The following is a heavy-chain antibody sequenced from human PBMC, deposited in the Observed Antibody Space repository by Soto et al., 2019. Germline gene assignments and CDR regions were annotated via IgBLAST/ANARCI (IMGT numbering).Heavy chain of an antibody. D-gene: IGHD2-15*01. CDR3: ARMCSGDGHHGMDV. CDR2: IDYSGST. V-gene: IGHV4-31*03. J-gene: IGHJ6*02. Sequence: QVQLQESGPGLVKPSQTLSLTRTVSGVSLSSGGYYWSWIRQHPGQGLEWIGYIDYSGSTYYNPSLKTRVTIPVDTSKSQFPLKLSSVTSADTAVYYCARMCSGDGHHGMDVWGQGTTVTVSS. CDR1: GVSLSSGGYY.